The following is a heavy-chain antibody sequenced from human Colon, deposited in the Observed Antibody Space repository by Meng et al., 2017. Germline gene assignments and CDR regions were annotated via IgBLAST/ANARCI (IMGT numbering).Heavy chain of an antibody. CDR1: GFTFSTYA. Sequence: VQVVGLGGGVVPPGGSLRLSCAASGFTFSTYAMHWVRQAPGKGLQWLTVISYDGSNKYYADPGKGRFTISRDNSKNTFYLQMNSLRADDTAVYYCARGGRDGHLDYWGQGTLVTVSS. J-gene: IGHJ4*02. D-gene: IGHD5-24*01. CDR3: ARGGRDGHLDY. CDR2: ISYDGSNK. V-gene: IGHV3-30*04.